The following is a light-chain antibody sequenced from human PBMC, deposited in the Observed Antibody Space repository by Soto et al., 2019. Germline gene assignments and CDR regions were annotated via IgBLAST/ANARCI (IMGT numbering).Light chain of an antibody. CDR3: AAWDDSLNGHV. Sequence: QSVLTQPASVSGSPGQSITISCTGTSSDVGGHKYVSWYQQHPDKAPKVLIFEVSNRPSGISNRFSGSKSGNTASLTISGLQAEDEADYYCAAWDDSLNGHVFGTGTKVTVL. J-gene: IGLJ1*01. CDR2: EVS. V-gene: IGLV2-14*01. CDR1: SSDVGGHKY.